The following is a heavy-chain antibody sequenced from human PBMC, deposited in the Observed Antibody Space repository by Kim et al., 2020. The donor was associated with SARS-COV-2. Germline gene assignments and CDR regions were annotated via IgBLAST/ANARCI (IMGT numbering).Heavy chain of an antibody. J-gene: IGHJ4*02. CDR3: ARGGKSVVVAATRILDY. Sequence: VKGRFTISRDNAKNSLYLQMNSLRAEDTAVYYCARGGKSVVVAATRILDYWGQGTLVTVSS. V-gene: IGHV3-11*06. D-gene: IGHD2-15*01.